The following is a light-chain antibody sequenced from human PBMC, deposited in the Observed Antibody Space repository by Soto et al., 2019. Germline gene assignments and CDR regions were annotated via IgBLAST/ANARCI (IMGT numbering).Light chain of an antibody. CDR2: DAS. V-gene: IGKV3-11*01. CDR3: QQRSNWPPFT. Sequence: EIVLTQSPATLSLPPGERATLSCRASQSVSSYLAWYQQKPGQAPRLLIYDASNRATGIPARFSGSGSGTDFTLTISSLEPEDFAVYYCQQRSNWPPFTFGPGTKVDIK. J-gene: IGKJ3*01. CDR1: QSVSSY.